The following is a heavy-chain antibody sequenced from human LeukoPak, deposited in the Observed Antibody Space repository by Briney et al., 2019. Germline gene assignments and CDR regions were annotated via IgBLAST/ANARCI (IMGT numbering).Heavy chain of an antibody. J-gene: IGHJ4*02. CDR1: GFTFRSTW. V-gene: IGHV3-74*01. CDR2: IKSDGSGT. Sequence: PGGSLRLSCAASGFTFRSTWMHWVRQAPGKGLVWVSHIKSDGSGTSYADSVKGRFTISRDNAKNTVYLQMNSLRPEDTAMYYCAKDRASSWSLDYWGQGNLVTVSS. D-gene: IGHD6-13*01. CDR3: AKDRASSWSLDY.